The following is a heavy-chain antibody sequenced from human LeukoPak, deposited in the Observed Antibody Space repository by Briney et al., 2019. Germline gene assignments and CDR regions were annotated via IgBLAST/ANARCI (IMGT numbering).Heavy chain of an antibody. CDR2: IYTSGST. J-gene: IGHJ4*02. V-gene: IGHV4-61*02. CDR1: GGSISSGSYY. CDR3: ARYSGWYGSDY. Sequence: SQTLSLSCTVSGGSISSGSYYWSWLRQPAGKGLEWIVRIYTSGSTNYNPSLKSRVTISVDTSKNQFSLKLSSVTAADTAVYYCARYSGWYGSDYWGQGTLVTVSS. D-gene: IGHD6-19*01.